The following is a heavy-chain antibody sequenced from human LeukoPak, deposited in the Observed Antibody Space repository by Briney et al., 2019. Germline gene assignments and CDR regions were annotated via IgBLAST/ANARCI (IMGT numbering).Heavy chain of an antibody. D-gene: IGHD5-12*01. CDR3: ARSSLGTIAAGPFDY. CDR2: ISGYNGNT. CDR1: GYTFSSYG. V-gene: IGHV1-18*01. Sequence: ASVKVSCKASGYTFSSYGIAWVRQAPGQGLEWMGWISGYNGNTNYAQKLQGRVSMTTDTSTTTAYMELRSLTSDDTALYYCARSSLGTIAAGPFDYWGQGTLVTVSS. J-gene: IGHJ4*02.